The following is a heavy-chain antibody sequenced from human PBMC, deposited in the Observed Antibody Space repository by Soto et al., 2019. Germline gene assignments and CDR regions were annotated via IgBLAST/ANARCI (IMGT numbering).Heavy chain of an antibody. CDR3: ARRKERSGPYYLDY. Sequence: QVQLVQSGAEVKKPGASVKVSCKASGYTFATYDFAWVRQATGQGLEWMGWMNPNTGNTGYAQAFRGRVTMTRNTSITTAYMELSSLRSEDTAVYFCARRKERSGPYYLDYWGQGTLVTVPS. V-gene: IGHV1-8*01. D-gene: IGHD6-25*01. CDR1: GYTFATYD. CDR2: MNPNTGNT. J-gene: IGHJ4*02.